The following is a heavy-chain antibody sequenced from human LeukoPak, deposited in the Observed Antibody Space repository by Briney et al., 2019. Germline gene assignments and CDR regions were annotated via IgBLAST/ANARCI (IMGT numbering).Heavy chain of an antibody. J-gene: IGHJ3*02. D-gene: IGHD2-2*01. CDR3: ARVRCSSTSCFDAFDI. Sequence: SQTLSLTCAISGDSVSSNSAAWNWIRQSPSRGLEWLGRTYYRSKWYNDYAVSVKSRITINPDTSKNQFSLQLNSVTPEGTAVHYCARVRCSSTSCFDAFDIWGQGTMVTVSS. CDR1: GDSVSSNSAA. V-gene: IGHV6-1*01. CDR2: TYYRSKWYN.